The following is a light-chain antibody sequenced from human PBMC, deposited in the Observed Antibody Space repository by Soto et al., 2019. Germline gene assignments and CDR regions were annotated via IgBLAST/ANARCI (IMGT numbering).Light chain of an antibody. J-gene: IGKJ4*01. CDR3: LQHNSYPLT. CDR2: AAS. Sequence: DIQMTQSPSTLSASLLDIVSITCRASQSISSWLAWYQQKPGKAPKRLIYAASSLQSGVPSRFSGSGSGTEFTLTISSLQPEDFATYYCLQHNSYPLTFGGGTKVDIK. V-gene: IGKV1-5*01. CDR1: QSISSW.